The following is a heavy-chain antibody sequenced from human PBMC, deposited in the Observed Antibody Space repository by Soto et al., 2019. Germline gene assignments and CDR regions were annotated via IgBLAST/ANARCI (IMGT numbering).Heavy chain of an antibody. Sequence: VGSLRLSCAASGFTVSSNYMSWVRQAPGKGLEWVSVIYSGGSTNYAASVKGRFTISRDNSKNTLYLQMNSLRVEDTAVYYCAREMVVVVPAAYYYYGMDVWGQGTTVTVSS. CDR3: AREMVVVVPAAYYYYGMDV. CDR2: IYSGGST. D-gene: IGHD2-2*01. J-gene: IGHJ6*02. V-gene: IGHV3-53*01. CDR1: GFTVSSNY.